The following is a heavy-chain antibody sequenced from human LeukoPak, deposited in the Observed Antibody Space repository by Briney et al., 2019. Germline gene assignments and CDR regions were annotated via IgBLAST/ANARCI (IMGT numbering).Heavy chain of an antibody. V-gene: IGHV3-9*01. D-gene: IGHD2-21*02. CDR2: ISWNSGSI. J-gene: IGHJ4*02. CDR3: ATTDCGGDCYPTN. Sequence: GGSLRLSCAASGFTFDDYAMHWVRQAPGKGLEWVSGISWNSGSIGYADSVKGRFTISRDNAKNSLYLQMNSLRAEDTALYYCATTDCGGDCYPTNWGQGTLVTVSS. CDR1: GFTFDDYA.